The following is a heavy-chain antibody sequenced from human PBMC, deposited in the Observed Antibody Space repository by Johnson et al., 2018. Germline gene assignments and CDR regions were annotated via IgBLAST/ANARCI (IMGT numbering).Heavy chain of an antibody. CDR3: ARAEYSSSWISNWFDP. V-gene: IGHV3-74*02. Sequence: VQLVESGGGLVKXGRSLRLSCTASGFTFSSYWMHWVRQAPGKGLVWVSRINSDGSSTSYADSGKGRFTIPRDNAKNTQYLQMNSLRAEDTAVYYCARAEYSSSWISNWFDPWGQGTLVTVSS. CDR1: GFTFSSYW. D-gene: IGHD6-13*01. J-gene: IGHJ5*02. CDR2: INSDGSST.